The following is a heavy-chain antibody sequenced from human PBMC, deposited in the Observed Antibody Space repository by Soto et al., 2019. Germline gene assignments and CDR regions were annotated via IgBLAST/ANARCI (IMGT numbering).Heavy chain of an antibody. Sequence: QVPLVQSGAEVKKPGASVKVSCKASGYTFTSYGISWVRQAPGQGLEWMGWISAYNGNTNYAQKLQGRVTMTTDTSTSTAYMELRSLRSDDTAVYYCARELCPRWILTGYTPICYMDVWGKGTTVTVSS. J-gene: IGHJ6*03. D-gene: IGHD3-9*01. V-gene: IGHV1-18*01. CDR3: ARELCPRWILTGYTPICYMDV. CDR2: ISAYNGNT. CDR1: GYTFTSYG.